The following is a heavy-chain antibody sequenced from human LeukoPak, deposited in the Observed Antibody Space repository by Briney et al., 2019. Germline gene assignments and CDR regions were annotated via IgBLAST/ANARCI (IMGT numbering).Heavy chain of an antibody. J-gene: IGHJ4*02. Sequence: GGSLRLSCAASGFTFSDYYMSWFRQAPGKGLEWLSHISGSGRTIHYADSVKGRLTVSRDTAKNSLYLQMHSLRAEDTAVYYCARSYCSSISCRPHFDYWGQGTLVTVSS. D-gene: IGHD2-2*01. CDR2: ISGSGRTI. CDR1: GFTFSDYY. V-gene: IGHV3-11*04. CDR3: ARSYCSSISCRPHFDY.